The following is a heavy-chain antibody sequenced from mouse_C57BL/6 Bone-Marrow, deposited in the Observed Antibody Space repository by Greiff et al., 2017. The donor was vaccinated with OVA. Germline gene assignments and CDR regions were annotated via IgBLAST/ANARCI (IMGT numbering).Heavy chain of an antibody. V-gene: IGHV1-81*01. Sequence: VQLQQSGAELARPGASVKLSCKASGYTFTSYGISWVKQRTGQGLEWIARIYPGSGNTYYNEKFKGKATLTAEKSSSTAYMQLSSLTSEDSAVYFCARGGIYSNYYAMDYWGQGTSVTVSS. CDR3: ARGGIYSNYYAMDY. CDR2: IYPGSGNT. CDR1: GYTFTSYG. J-gene: IGHJ4*01. D-gene: IGHD2-5*01.